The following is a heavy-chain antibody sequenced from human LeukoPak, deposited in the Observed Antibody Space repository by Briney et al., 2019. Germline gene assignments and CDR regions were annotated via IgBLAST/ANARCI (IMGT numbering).Heavy chain of an antibody. CDR3: ASPRLGSGSYYDY. J-gene: IGHJ4*02. V-gene: IGHV1-2*02. D-gene: IGHD3-10*01. Sequence: ASVKVSCKASGYNFAGNYMHWVRQAPGQGLEWMGWVNPDSGDTNYAQKFQGRVTMTRDTSISTAYLELSRLTSDDTAVYYCASPRLGSGSYYDYWGQGTLVTVSS. CDR1: GYNFAGNY. CDR2: VNPDSGDT.